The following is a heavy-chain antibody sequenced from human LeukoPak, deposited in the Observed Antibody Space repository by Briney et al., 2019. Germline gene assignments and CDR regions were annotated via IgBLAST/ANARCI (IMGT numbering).Heavy chain of an antibody. CDR1: GYSISSGYY. CDR3: ARASSSGWTTNWFDP. J-gene: IGHJ5*02. D-gene: IGHD6-19*01. CDR2: IYHSGST. V-gene: IGHV4-38-2*02. Sequence: PSETLSLTCTVSGYSISSGYYWGWIRQPPGKGLEWIGSIYHSGSTYYNPSLKSRVTISVDTSKNQFSLKLSSVTAADTAVYYCARASSSGWTTNWFDPWGQGTLVTVSS.